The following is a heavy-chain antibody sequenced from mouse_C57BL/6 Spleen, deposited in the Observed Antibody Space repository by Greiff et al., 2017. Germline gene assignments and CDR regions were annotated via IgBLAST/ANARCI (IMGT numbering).Heavy chain of an antibody. J-gene: IGHJ2*01. Sequence: VQLQQPGAELVKPGASVKMSCKASGYTFTRYWITWVKQRPGPGLEWIGDIYPGSGSTNYNEQFKNKATLIVDTSSSTAYMQLSSLTSEDSAVYYCARSYDGYYEDYFDYWGQGTTRTVSS. V-gene: IGHV1-55*01. D-gene: IGHD2-3*01. CDR2: IYPGSGST. CDR1: GYTFTRYW. CDR3: ARSYDGYYEDYFDY.